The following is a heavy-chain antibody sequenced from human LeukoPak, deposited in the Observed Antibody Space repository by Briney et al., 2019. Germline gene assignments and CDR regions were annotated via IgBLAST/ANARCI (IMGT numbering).Heavy chain of an antibody. J-gene: IGHJ3*02. V-gene: IGHV1-2*07. CDR3: ARGRNWNDGPHTDAFDI. CDR2: IYPNSCGS. Sequence: ASVKVSRMSSVYTLTGYYMHWVRPAPGQGVAWMVCIYPNSCGSYYAHKLRGRVTMTRDTSISTAYMELSRLRSDDTAVYYCARGRNWNDGPHTDAFDIWGQGTMVTVSS. CDR1: VYTLTGYY. D-gene: IGHD1-1*01.